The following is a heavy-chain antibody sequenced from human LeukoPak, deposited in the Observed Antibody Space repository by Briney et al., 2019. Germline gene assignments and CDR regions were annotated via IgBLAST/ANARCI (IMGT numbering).Heavy chain of an antibody. CDR2: ISGSGGST. D-gene: IGHD5-18*01. V-gene: IGHV3-23*01. J-gene: IGHJ4*02. CDR1: GFTFSSYA. CDR3: AKDPRGYLGYFDY. Sequence: GGSQRLSCAASGFTFSSYAMSWVRQAPGKGLEWVSAISGSGGSTYYADSVKGRFTISRDNSKNTLYLQMNSLRAEDTAVYYCAKDPRGYLGYFDYWGQGTLVTVSS.